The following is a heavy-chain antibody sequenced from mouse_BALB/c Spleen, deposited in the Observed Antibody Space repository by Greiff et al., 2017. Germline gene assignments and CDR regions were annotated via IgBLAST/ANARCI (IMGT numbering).Heavy chain of an antibody. J-gene: IGHJ4*01. V-gene: IGHV1S137*01. CDR1: GYTFTDYA. CDR2: ISTYYGDA. D-gene: IGHD1-1*01. Sequence: QVQLQQSGAELVRPGVSVKISCKGSGYTFTDYAMHWVKQSHAKSLEWIGVISTYYGDASYNQKFKGKATMTVDKSSSTAYMELARLTSEDSAIYYCARSYYGSSYGAMDYWGQGTSVTVSS. CDR3: ARSYYGSSYGAMDY.